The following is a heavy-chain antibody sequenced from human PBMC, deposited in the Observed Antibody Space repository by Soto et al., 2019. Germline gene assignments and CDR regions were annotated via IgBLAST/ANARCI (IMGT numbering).Heavy chain of an antibody. CDR3: ARLHGDDAYYYYSGMDV. CDR2: IYPGDSDT. J-gene: IGHJ6*02. Sequence: GESLKISCKGSGYSFTSYWIGWVRQMPGKGLEWMGIIYPGDSDTRYSPSFQGQVTISADKSISTAYLQWSSLKASDTAMYYCARLHGDDAYYYYSGMDVWGQGTTVTVSS. CDR1: GYSFTSYW. V-gene: IGHV5-51*01. D-gene: IGHD4-17*01.